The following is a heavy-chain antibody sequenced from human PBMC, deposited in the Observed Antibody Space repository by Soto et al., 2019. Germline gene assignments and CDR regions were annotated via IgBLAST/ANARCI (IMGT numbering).Heavy chain of an antibody. CDR3: ARASYYDFWSGQPHYYSYMDV. J-gene: IGHJ6*03. Sequence: SSVKVSCKASGYTFTSYGISWVRQAPGQGLEWMGWISAYNGNTNYAQKLQGRVTMTTDTSTSTAYMELRSLRSDDTAVYYCARASYYDFWSGQPHYYSYMDVWGKGTTVTVSS. CDR2: ISAYNGNT. V-gene: IGHV1-18*01. CDR1: GYTFTSYG. D-gene: IGHD3-3*01.